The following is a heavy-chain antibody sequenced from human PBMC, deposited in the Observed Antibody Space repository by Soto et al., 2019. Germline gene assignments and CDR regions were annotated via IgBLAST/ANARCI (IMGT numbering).Heavy chain of an antibody. V-gene: IGHV5-51*01. CDR3: ARQVATPTSINWFDP. Sequence: GESLKISCKGSGYSFTSYWIGLVRQMPGKGLEWMGIIYPGDSDTRYSPSFQGQVTISADKSISTAYLQWSSLKASDTAMYYCARQVATPTSINWFDPWGQGTLVTVSS. CDR1: GYSFTSYW. D-gene: IGHD5-12*01. CDR2: IYPGDSDT. J-gene: IGHJ5*02.